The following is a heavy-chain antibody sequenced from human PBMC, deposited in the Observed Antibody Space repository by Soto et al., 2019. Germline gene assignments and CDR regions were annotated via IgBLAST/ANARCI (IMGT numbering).Heavy chain of an antibody. V-gene: IGHV1-69*06. J-gene: IGHJ4*02. CDR1: GGTFSSYA. D-gene: IGHD3-9*01. CDR3: ARYRRGYFDWFPDY. CDR2: IIPIFGTA. Sequence: SVKVSCKASGGTFSSYAISWVRQAPGQGLEWMGGIIPIFGTANYAQKFQVRVTITADKSTSTAYMELSSLRSEDTAVYYCARYRRGYFDWFPDYWGQGTLVTVSS.